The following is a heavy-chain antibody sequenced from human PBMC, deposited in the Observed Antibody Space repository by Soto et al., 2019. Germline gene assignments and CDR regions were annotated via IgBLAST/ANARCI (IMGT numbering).Heavy chain of an antibody. D-gene: IGHD1-1*01. CDR3: AHRQTGSGGTWFDS. CDR2: IYWDDSK. CDR1: GLSPTTSGVG. Sequence: QITLKESGPTLVKPTQTLTLTCTFSGLSPTTSGVGVGWIRQPPGKALEWLALIYWDDSKRYSPSLKTRLTITKDTSKNQVVLNMTNMGPVDTATYYCAHRQTGSGGTWFDSWGQGTLVIVSS. V-gene: IGHV2-5*02. J-gene: IGHJ5*01.